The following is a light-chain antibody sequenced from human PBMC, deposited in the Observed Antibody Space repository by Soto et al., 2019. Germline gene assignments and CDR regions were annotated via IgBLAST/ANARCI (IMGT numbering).Light chain of an antibody. CDR1: QSVSSSY. V-gene: IGKV3-20*01. CDR3: QQYDNSPWT. J-gene: IGKJ1*01. CDR2: GAS. Sequence: EIVLTQSPGTLSLSPGEGATLSCRASQSVSSSYLAWYQQKPGQAPRLLIYGASSRATGIPDRFSGGGSGTDFTLTISRLEPEGFAVYYCQQYDNSPWTFGQGTKVEI.